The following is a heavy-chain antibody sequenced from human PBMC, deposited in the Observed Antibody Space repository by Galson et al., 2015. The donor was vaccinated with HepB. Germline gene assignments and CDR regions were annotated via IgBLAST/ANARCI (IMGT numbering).Heavy chain of an antibody. V-gene: IGHV3-64D*06. D-gene: IGHD6-19*01. CDR2: ISSNGGST. Sequence: SLRLSCAASGFTFSSYAMHWVRQAPGKGLEYVSAISSNGGSTYYADSVKGRFTISRDNSKNTLYLQMSSLRAEDTDVYYCVKDRKLRTNKKGAQYSSGWYGYFDYWGQGTLITVSS. J-gene: IGHJ4*02. CDR3: VKDRKLRTNKKGAQYSSGWYGYFDY. CDR1: GFTFSSYA.